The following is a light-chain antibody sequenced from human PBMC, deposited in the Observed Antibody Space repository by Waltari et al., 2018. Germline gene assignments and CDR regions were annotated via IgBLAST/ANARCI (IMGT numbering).Light chain of an antibody. V-gene: IGKV3-15*01. Sequence: EIVMTQSPGTPSVSPGEGATLSCRASQSVRSNVAWYQQRPGQAPRLLIFGASTRATGIPARFSGSESGTEFTLTISSLQSEDSAVYFCQQYTTLPLTFGGGTKVEI. CDR3: QQYTTLPLT. J-gene: IGKJ4*01. CDR2: GAS. CDR1: QSVRSN.